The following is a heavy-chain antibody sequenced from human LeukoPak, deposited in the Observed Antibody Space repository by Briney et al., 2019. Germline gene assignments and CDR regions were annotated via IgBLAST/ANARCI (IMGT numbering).Heavy chain of an antibody. CDR3: ARVTYYYGSGSYAFDI. CDR2: MNPNSGYT. D-gene: IGHD3-10*01. J-gene: IGHJ3*02. V-gene: IGHV1-8*03. Sequence: ASVKVSCKSSGYTFTSYDINWVRQATGQGLEWMGWMNPNSGYTGYAQKFQGRVTITRNTSISTAYMELSSLRSEETAVYYCARVTYYYGSGSYAFDIWGQGTMVTVSS. CDR1: GYTFTSYD.